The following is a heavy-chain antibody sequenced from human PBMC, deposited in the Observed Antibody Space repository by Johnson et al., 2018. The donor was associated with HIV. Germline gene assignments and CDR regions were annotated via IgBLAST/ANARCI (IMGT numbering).Heavy chain of an antibody. V-gene: IGHV3-66*01. D-gene: IGHD1-26*01. J-gene: IGHJ3*02. CDR2: IYSGGTT. Sequence: VQLVESGGGLVQPGGSLRLSCAASGFTVSSNYMSWVRQAPGKVLEWVSVIYSGGTTYYADSVKGRFTISRDNSKNTLYLQMGSLRAEDMAVYYCASSGSYWGLNAFDIWGQGTMVTVSS. CDR3: ASSGSYWGLNAFDI. CDR1: GFTVSSNY.